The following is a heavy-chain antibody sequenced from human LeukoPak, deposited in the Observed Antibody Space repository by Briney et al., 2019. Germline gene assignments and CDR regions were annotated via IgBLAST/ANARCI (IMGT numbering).Heavy chain of an antibody. CDR2: IWYDRSNK. CDR1: GFTFSSYG. V-gene: IGHV3-33*01. J-gene: IGHJ4*02. CDR3: ARDAERGYSYGYMDY. D-gene: IGHD5-18*01. Sequence: PGGSLRLSCAASGFTFSSYGMHWVRQAPGKGLEWVAVIWYDRSNKYYADSVKGRFTISRDNSKNTLYLQMNSLRAEDTAVYYCARDAERGYSYGYMDYWGQGTLVTVSS.